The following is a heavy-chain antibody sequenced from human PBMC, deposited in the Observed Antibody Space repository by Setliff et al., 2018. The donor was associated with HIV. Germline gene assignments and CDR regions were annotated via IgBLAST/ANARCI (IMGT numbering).Heavy chain of an antibody. CDR2: ISGGGGIT. V-gene: IGHV3-23*01. J-gene: IGHJ5*02. Sequence: GGSLRLSCAASGFTFSNYAMTWVRQAPGTGLECVSAISGGGGITYYADSVKGRFTISRDNSKNTLYLQMNSLRVEDTALYYCAKEWGPSAQPINWFDPWGQGTQVTVSS. D-gene: IGHD3-16*01. CDR3: AKEWGPSAQPINWFDP. CDR1: GFTFSNYA.